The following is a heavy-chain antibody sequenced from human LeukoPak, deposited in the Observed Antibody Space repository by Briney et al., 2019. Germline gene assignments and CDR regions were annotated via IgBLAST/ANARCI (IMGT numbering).Heavy chain of an antibody. CDR3: ARDLRYSRLGGMDV. D-gene: IGHD5-18*01. CDR2: INPNSGGT. Sequence: ASVKVSCKASGYTFTGYYMHWVRQAPGQGLEWMGWINPNSGGTNYAQKFQGRVTMTRDTSISTAYMELSRLRSDGTAVYYCARDLRYSRLGGMDVWGQGITVTVSS. CDR1: GYTFTGYY. V-gene: IGHV1-2*02. J-gene: IGHJ6*02.